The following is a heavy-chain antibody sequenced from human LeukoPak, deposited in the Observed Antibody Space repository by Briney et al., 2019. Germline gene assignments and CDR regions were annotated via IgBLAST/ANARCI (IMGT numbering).Heavy chain of an antibody. Sequence: ASVTVSCKASGGTFSSYAISWVRQAPGQGLEWMGRIIPILGIANYAQKFQGRVTITADKSTSTAYMELSSLRSEDTAVYYCARDGRANSQWPPAEDFQHWGQGTLVTVSS. D-gene: IGHD6-19*01. CDR1: GGTFSSYA. CDR2: IIPILGIA. J-gene: IGHJ1*01. V-gene: IGHV1-69*04. CDR3: ARDGRANSQWPPAEDFQH.